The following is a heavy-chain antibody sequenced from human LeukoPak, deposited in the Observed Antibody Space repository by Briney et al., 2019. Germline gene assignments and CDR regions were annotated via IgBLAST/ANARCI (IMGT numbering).Heavy chain of an antibody. J-gene: IGHJ5*02. CDR1: GGSISSGSYY. V-gene: IGHV4-61*01. D-gene: IGHD6-19*01. Sequence: PSETLSLTCTVSGGSISSGSYYWSWIRQPPGKGLEWIGHLYYSGSTNYNPSLKSRVTMSVDTSKNQFSLKLSSVTAADTAVYYCARDYWGYSSGWYLNWFDPWGQGTLVTVSS. CDR3: ARDYWGYSSGWYLNWFDP. CDR2: LYYSGST.